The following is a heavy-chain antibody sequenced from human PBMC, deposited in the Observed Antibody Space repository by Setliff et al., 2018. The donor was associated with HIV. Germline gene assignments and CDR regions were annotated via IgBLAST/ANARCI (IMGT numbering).Heavy chain of an antibody. D-gene: IGHD5-12*01. V-gene: IGHV3-7*01. Sequence: AGGSLRLSCAASGFTFSSHWMSWIRQAPGKGLEWVASIKQDGSEKYFVDSVKGRFTISRDNSKNTLYLQMNSLRAEDTAVYYCARGASFSGSYFDYWGQGTLVTVSS. J-gene: IGHJ4*02. CDR2: IKQDGSEK. CDR3: ARGASFSGSYFDY. CDR1: GFTFSSHW.